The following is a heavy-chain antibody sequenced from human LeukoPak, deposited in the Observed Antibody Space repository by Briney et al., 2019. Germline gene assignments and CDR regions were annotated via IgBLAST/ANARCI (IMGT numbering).Heavy chain of an antibody. CDR2: ISGNGGSI. Sequence: GSLRLSCAASGFTVSSNYMSWVRQAPGKGLEWGSVISGNGGSIDYADLVKGRFTISRDNSKNTLNLQMNSLRVEDTAIYYCAKYSKAAANSYFDYWGQGTLVTVSS. D-gene: IGHD2-15*01. J-gene: IGHJ4*02. CDR1: GFTVSSNY. CDR3: AKYSKAAANSYFDY. V-gene: IGHV3-23*01.